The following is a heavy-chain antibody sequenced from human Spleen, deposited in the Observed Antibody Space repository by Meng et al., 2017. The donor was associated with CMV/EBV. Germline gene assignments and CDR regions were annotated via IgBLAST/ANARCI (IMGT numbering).Heavy chain of an antibody. D-gene: IGHD2-2*01. CDR3: ARWMSSSYFDY. Sequence: SETLSLTCTVSGGSISSGDYYWSWIRQPPGKGLEWIGYIYYSGSTYYNPSLKSRVTISVDTSKNQFSLKLSSVTAADTAVDYCARWMSSSYFDYWGQGTLVTVSS. CDR1: GGSISSGDYY. V-gene: IGHV4-30-4*08. J-gene: IGHJ4*02. CDR2: IYYSGST.